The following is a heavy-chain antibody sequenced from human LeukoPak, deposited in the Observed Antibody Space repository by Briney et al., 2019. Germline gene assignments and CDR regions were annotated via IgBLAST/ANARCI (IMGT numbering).Heavy chain of an antibody. J-gene: IGHJ4*02. CDR1: GGSISSISYY. D-gene: IGHD3-10*01. CDR3: TRHSEYYSGSGSASGYFDY. V-gene: IGHV4-39*01. CDR2: IYYSGST. Sequence: SETLSLTCTVSGGSISSISYYWGWIRQPPGKGLEWIGTIYYSGSTYHSPSLKSRVTISGDTSKNQISLKLSSVTAADTAVYYCTRHSEYYSGSGSASGYFDYWGQGTLVIVSS.